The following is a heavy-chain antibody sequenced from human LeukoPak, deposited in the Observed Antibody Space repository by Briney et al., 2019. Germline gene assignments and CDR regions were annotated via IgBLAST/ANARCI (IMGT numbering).Heavy chain of an antibody. V-gene: IGHV1-18*01. CDR1: GYIFTSYA. D-gene: IGHD3-22*01. Sequence: ASVKVSCKASGYIFTSYAISWVRQAPGQGLEWMGWISTYNGNTNYARKLQGRVTMTTDTSTNTAYMELRSLRSDDTAVYYCARYDSSGMGLGYWGQGTLVTVSS. CDR3: ARYDSSGMGLGY. J-gene: IGHJ4*02. CDR2: ISTYNGNT.